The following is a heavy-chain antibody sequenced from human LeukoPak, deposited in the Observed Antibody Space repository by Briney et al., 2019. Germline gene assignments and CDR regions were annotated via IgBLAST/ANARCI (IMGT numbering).Heavy chain of an antibody. D-gene: IGHD6-13*01. CDR2: ASNKGNSYTT. CDR1: GFTFSNYW. Sequence: GGSLRLSCAASGFTFSNYWMNWVRQAPGKGLEWVGRASNKGNSYTTEYAASVKGRFTISRDDSKNSLYLQMNSLKTEDTALYYCARASRGEVQQLVPFDYWGQGALVTVSS. CDR3: ARASRGEVQQLVPFDY. V-gene: IGHV3-72*01. J-gene: IGHJ4*02.